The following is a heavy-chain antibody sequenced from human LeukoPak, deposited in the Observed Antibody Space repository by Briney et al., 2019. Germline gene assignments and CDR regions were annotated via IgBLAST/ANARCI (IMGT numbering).Heavy chain of an antibody. CDR2: MNPNSGNT. CDR1: GYTFTSYD. Sequence: ASVKVSCKASGYTFTSYDINWVRQATGQGLEWMGWMNPNSGNTGYAQKFQGRVTMTTDTSTSTAYMELRSLRSDDTAVYYCARVGAVAGIDPWGQGTLVTVSS. J-gene: IGHJ5*02. D-gene: IGHD6-19*01. CDR3: ARVGAVAGIDP. V-gene: IGHV1-8*02.